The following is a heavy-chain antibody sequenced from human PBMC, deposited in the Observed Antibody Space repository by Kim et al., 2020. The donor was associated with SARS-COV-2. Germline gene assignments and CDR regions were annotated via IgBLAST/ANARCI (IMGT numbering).Heavy chain of an antibody. Sequence: ASVKVSCKASGYTFTSYYMHWVRQAPGQGLEWMGIINPSGGSTSYAQKFQGRVTMTRDTSTSTVYMELSSLRSEDTAVYYCAGAEVGGGFDYWGQGTLVTVSS. CDR1: GYTFTSYY. CDR2: INPSGGST. J-gene: IGHJ4*02. CDR3: AGAEVGGGFDY. V-gene: IGHV1-46*01. D-gene: IGHD2-2*01.